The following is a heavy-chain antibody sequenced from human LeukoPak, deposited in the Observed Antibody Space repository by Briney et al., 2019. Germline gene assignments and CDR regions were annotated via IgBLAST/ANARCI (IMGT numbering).Heavy chain of an antibody. V-gene: IGHV4-39*07. CDR1: GGSISSSSYY. CDR2: IYYSGST. J-gene: IGHJ4*02. Sequence: SETLSLTCTVSGGSISSSSYYWGWIRQPPGKGLEWIGSIYYSGSTYYNPSLKSRVTISVDTSKNQFSLKLSSVTAADTAVYYCSGSGSDFDYWGQGTLVTVSS. CDR3: SGSGSDFDY. D-gene: IGHD3-10*01.